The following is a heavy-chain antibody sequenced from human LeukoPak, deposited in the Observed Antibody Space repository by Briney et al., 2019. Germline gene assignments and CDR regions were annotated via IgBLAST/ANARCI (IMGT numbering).Heavy chain of an antibody. D-gene: IGHD2-2*01. J-gene: IGHJ3*02. CDR3: ARGAIVVASYAFDI. CDR1: GGSISSSSYY. V-gene: IGHV4-39*07. CDR2: IYYSGST. Sequence: PSETLSLTCTVSGGSISSSSYYWGWIRQPPGKGLEWIGSIYYSGSTYYNPSLKSRVTISVDTSKNQFSLKLSSVTAADTAVYYCARGAIVVASYAFDIWGQGTMVTVSS.